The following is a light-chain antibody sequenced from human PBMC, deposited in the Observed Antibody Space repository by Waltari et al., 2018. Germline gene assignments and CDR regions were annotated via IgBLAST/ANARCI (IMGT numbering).Light chain of an antibody. V-gene: IGKV3-20*01. CDR3: QKYGTLPAT. J-gene: IGKJ1*01. Sequence: EIVLTQSPGTLSLSPEERATLSCRASQSVSRTLAWYQQKPGQAPRLLIYDASSRATGIPDRFSGSGSGTDFSLTISRLEPEDFAVYYCQKYGTLPATFGQGTKVEIK. CDR2: DAS. CDR1: QSVSRT.